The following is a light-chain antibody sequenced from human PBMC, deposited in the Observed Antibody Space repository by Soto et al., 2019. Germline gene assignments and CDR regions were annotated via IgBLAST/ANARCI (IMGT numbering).Light chain of an antibody. J-gene: IGLJ1*01. V-gene: IGLV2-14*01. CDR3: ASYTTTFSYV. CDR2: DVS. CDR1: SSDVGGYNY. Sequence: ALTQPASVSGSPGQSITISCTGTSSDVGGYNYVSWYQQHPGKAPKLMIYDVSNRPSGVSNRFSGSKSGNTASLTISGLQAEDEADYYCASYTTTFSYVFGSGTKVTV.